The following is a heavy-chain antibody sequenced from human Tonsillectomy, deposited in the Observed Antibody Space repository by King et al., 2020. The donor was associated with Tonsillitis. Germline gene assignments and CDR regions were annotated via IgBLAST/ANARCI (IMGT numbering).Heavy chain of an antibody. D-gene: IGHD2-2*01. CDR2: INPSGGST. J-gene: IGHJ5*02. CDR1: GYIFISYY. Sequence: VQLVESGAEVKKPGASVKLSCKASGYIFISYYIHWVRHAPGQGLEWMGIINPSGGSTNYAQKFQGRVTMTRDTSTSTVYMELSSLRSEDTAVYYCARGRCSSTSCYQFWFDPWGQGPLVTVSS. V-gene: IGHV1-46*01. CDR3: ARGRCSSTSCYQFWFDP.